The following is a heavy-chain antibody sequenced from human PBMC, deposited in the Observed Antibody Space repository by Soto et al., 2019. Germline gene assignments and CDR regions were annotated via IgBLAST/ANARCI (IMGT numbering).Heavy chain of an antibody. D-gene: IGHD7-27*01. CDR1: GFTFSSYS. Sequence: GGSLRLSCAASGFTFSSYSMNWVRQAPGKGLEWVSSISSSSSYIYYADSVKGRFTISRDNAKNSLYLQMNSLRAEDTAVYYCARQPGYYYGMDVWGQGTTVTVS. V-gene: IGHV3-21*01. J-gene: IGHJ6*02. CDR2: ISSSSSYI. CDR3: ARQPGYYYGMDV.